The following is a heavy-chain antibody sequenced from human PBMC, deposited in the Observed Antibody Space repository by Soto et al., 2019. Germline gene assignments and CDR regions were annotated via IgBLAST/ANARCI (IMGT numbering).Heavy chain of an antibody. J-gene: IGHJ4*02. Sequence: EVQLLESGGDLVQPGGSLRLSCAASGFTFNMYAMSWVRQAPGKGLEWVSAISDGGGRTYYTDSVKCRFSISRDISKNTLYLQMNTLRAEDTAVYYCAKGLAVTHPASDYWGQGTLVTVSS. CDR1: GFTFNMYA. D-gene: IGHD6-19*01. CDR3: AKGLAVTHPASDY. CDR2: ISDGGGRT. V-gene: IGHV3-23*01.